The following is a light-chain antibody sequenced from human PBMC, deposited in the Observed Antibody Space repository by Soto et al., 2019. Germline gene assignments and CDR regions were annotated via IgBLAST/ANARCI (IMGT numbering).Light chain of an antibody. V-gene: IGLV2-14*01. CDR3: SSYSTTSTLV. J-gene: IGLJ1*01. CDR2: EVS. Sequence: QSVLTQPASVSGSPGQSITISCTGTTSDVGGYDYVSWYQQHPGQAPKLLIYEVSNRPSGVSHRFSGSKSGNTASLSISGLQAEDEADYYCSSYSTTSTLVFGSGTK. CDR1: TSDVGGYDY.